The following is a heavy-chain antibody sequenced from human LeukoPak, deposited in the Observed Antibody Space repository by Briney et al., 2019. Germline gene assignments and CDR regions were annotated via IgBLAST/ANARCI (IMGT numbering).Heavy chain of an antibody. CDR1: GFTFTGYY. J-gene: IGHJ4*02. Sequence: GASVTVSCTTSGFTFTGYYIHWLRQAPGQGLEWMGWINPKRGDTNYAPKFQGRVTMTRDTSIRKAYMDLSSLRSDDTAVYYCARDWGMVAGTAGDYWGQGTLVTVSS. CDR3: ARDWGMVAGTAGDY. V-gene: IGHV1-2*02. CDR2: INPKRGDT. D-gene: IGHD6-19*01.